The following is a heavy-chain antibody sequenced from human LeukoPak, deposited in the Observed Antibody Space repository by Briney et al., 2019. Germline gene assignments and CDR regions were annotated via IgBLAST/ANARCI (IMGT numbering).Heavy chain of an antibody. CDR3: ARGDRNYGAFDI. CDR1: GGTFSSYA. Sequence: SVTVSCKASGGTFSSYAISWVRRAPGQGLEWMGGIIPIFGTANYAQKFQGRVTITTDESTSTAYMELSSLRSEDTAVYYCARGDRNYGAFDIWGQGTMVTVSS. J-gene: IGHJ3*02. V-gene: IGHV1-69*05. D-gene: IGHD1-14*01. CDR2: IIPIFGTA.